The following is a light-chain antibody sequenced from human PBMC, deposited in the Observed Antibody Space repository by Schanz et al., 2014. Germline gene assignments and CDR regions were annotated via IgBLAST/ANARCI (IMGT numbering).Light chain of an antibody. V-gene: IGLV2-14*01. CDR2: DVG. Sequence: QSALTQPASVSGSPGQSITISCTGTSSDVGGYNYVSWYQQHPGKAPKLMIYDVGSRPSGVSNRFSGSKSGNTASLTISGLQAEDEADYYCCSYVGGSAVFGGGTKLTVL. CDR1: SSDVGGYNY. J-gene: IGLJ3*02. CDR3: CSYVGGSAV.